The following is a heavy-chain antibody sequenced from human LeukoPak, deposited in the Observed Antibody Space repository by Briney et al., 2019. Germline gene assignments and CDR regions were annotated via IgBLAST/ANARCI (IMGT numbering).Heavy chain of an antibody. CDR3: ARSDCSSGKCPGFDN. CDR1: GDSVSSNSAA. CDR2: TYYRSKWFT. V-gene: IGHV6-1*01. D-gene: IGHD6-19*01. J-gene: IGHJ4*02. Sequence: SQTLSLTCGISGDSVSSNSAAWNWIRQSPSRGLEWLGRTYYRSKWFTNSAPSVKSRIIINPDTPNNQVSLQLNSVIPEDTAVYYCARSDCSSGKCPGFDNWGQGTLVTVSS.